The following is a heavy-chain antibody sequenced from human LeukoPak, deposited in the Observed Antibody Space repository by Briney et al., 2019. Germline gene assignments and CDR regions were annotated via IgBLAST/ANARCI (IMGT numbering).Heavy chain of an antibody. D-gene: IGHD2-2*01. Sequence: GGSLRLSCAASGFTFSSYWMHWVRQAPGKGLVWVSRINSDGSSTSYADSVKGRFTISRDNSKNTLYLQMNSLRAEDTAVYYCAKIPRPRIVVVPAASYNWFDPWGQGTLVTVSS. J-gene: IGHJ5*02. CDR3: AKIPRPRIVVVPAASYNWFDP. V-gene: IGHV3-74*01. CDR1: GFTFSSYW. CDR2: INSDGSST.